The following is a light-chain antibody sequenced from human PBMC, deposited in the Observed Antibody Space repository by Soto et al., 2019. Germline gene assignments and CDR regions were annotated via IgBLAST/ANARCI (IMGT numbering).Light chain of an antibody. CDR2: DAS. Sequence: EIVLTQSPATLSLSPGERATLSCRASQSVSTHLAWYQQKPGQAPTLLIYDASNRATGIPARFSGSGSGTDFTLTISSLEPEDFAVYYCQHRMNWPITFGQGTRLEI. J-gene: IGKJ5*01. CDR3: QHRMNWPIT. V-gene: IGKV3-11*01. CDR1: QSVSTH.